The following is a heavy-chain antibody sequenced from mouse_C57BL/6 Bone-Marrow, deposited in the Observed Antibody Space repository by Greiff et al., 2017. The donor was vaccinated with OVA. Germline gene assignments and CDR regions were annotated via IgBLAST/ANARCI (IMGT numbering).Heavy chain of an antibody. J-gene: IGHJ2*01. CDR2: IYPGSGST. CDR3: ARIYYDYDGSFDY. D-gene: IGHD2-4*01. CDR1: GYTFTSYW. V-gene: IGHV1-55*01. Sequence: VQLQQPGAELVKPGASVKMSCKASGYTFTSYWITWVKQRPGQGLEWIGDIYPGSGSTNYNEKFKSKATLTVDTSSSTAYMQLSSLTSEDSAVYYCARIYYDYDGSFDYWGQGTTLTVSS.